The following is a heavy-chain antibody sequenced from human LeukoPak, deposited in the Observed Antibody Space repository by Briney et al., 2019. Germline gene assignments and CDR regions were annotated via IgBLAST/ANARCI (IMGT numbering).Heavy chain of an antibody. Sequence: SDTLSLTCTVSGGSISSYYWSWIRQPPGKGLEWIGYIYYFGSTNYNPSLKSRVTISVDTSKNQFSLKLSSVTAADTAVYYCARGYLRFLEWFSPHYFDYWGQGTLVTVSS. CDR1: GGSISSYY. D-gene: IGHD3-3*01. CDR3: ARGYLRFLEWFSPHYFDY. CDR2: IYYFGST. V-gene: IGHV4-59*01. J-gene: IGHJ4*02.